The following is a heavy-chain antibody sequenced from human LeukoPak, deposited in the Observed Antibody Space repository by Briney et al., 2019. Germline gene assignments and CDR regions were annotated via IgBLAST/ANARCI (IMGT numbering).Heavy chain of an antibody. CDR2: ISSSGSTI. V-gene: IGHV3-48*03. CDR3: ASGAGYCSSTSCVPPFDY. D-gene: IGHD2-2*01. J-gene: IGHJ4*02. Sequence: HPGGSLRLSCAAYGFNFSSYEMNWVRQAPGKGLEWVSYISSSGSTIYYADSVKGRFTISRGNAKNSLYLQMNSLRAEDTAVYYCASGAGYCSSTSCVPPFDYWGQGTLVTVSS. CDR1: GFNFSSYE.